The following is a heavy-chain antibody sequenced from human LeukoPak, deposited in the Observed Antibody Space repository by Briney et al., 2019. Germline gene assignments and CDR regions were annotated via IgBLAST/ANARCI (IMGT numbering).Heavy chain of an antibody. CDR2: IRYEGSSN. D-gene: IGHD3-10*01. Sequence: RAGGSLRLSCAASGFTVSSYGMHWVRQAPDKGLEWVAFIRYEGSSNYYADSVKGRFTISRDNSKNTLYLQMDSLRPEDTAVYYCAKDLLRDRWFGESWGQGTLVTVSS. CDR1: GFTVSSYG. CDR3: AKDLLRDRWFGES. V-gene: IGHV3-30*02. J-gene: IGHJ5*02.